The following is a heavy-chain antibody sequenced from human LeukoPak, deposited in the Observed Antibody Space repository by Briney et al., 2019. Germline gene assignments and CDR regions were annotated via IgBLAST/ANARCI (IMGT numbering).Heavy chain of an antibody. CDR1: GFTFSNYG. V-gene: IGHV3-23*01. D-gene: IGHD2-21*02. CDR2: ISGSGGST. J-gene: IGHJ4*02. Sequence: GGSLRLSCAASGFTFSNYGMSWVRQAPGKGLEWVSAISGSGGSTVYADSVKGRFTVSRDNSKNTLYLQINSLRAEDTAVYYCAKPTCGGDCYSYYFDYWGQGTLVTVSS. CDR3: AKPTCGGDCYSYYFDY.